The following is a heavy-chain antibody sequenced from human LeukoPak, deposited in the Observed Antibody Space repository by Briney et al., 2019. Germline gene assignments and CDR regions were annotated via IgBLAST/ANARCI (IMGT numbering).Heavy chain of an antibody. Sequence: GGSLRLSCAASGFTFSSYGMNWVRQAPGKGLEWVSSITSSSSYIYYADSVKGRLTISRDNAKKSLYLQMNSLRAEDTAVYYCARDSSGYSYGEGMDVWGKGTTVTVSS. CDR3: ARDSSGYSYGEGMDV. V-gene: IGHV3-21*01. D-gene: IGHD5-18*01. CDR2: ITSSSSYI. J-gene: IGHJ6*04. CDR1: GFTFSSYG.